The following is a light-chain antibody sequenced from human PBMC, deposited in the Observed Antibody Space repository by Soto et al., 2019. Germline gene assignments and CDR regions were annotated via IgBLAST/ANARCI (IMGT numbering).Light chain of an antibody. J-gene: IGKJ1*01. CDR1: QGIRND. V-gene: IGKV1-17*01. Sequence: IQMIQSPSSLSASVGDRVTSTWRANQGIRNDLGWYQQKPGEAPKLLIYAASTLESGVPTRLRGSGSGTEFTLTISSLNTDDFATYYCQLYNTYPGTFGHGTQVDIK. CDR2: AAS. CDR3: QLYNTYPGT.